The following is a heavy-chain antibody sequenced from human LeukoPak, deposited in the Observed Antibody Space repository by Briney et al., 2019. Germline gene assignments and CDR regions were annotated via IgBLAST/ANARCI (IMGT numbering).Heavy chain of an antibody. Sequence: GGSLRLSCAASGFTSSSYWMHWVRQAPGKGLVWVSRISTDGSTTSYADSVKGRFTISRDNAKNTLFLQMNSLRAEDTAVYYCLRSFDYWGQGTLVTVSS. CDR2: ISTDGSTT. V-gene: IGHV3-74*01. J-gene: IGHJ4*02. CDR3: LRSFDY. CDR1: GFTSSSYW.